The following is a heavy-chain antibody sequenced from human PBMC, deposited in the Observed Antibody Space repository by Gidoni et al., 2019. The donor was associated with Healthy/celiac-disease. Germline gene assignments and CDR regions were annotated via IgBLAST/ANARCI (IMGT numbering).Heavy chain of an antibody. V-gene: IGHV4-38-2*01. J-gene: IGHJ4*02. CDR1: GYSISSGYY. CDR3: ARALVHYDSSGYLDY. D-gene: IGHD3-22*01. CDR2: IYHSGST. Sequence: QVQLQESGPGLEKPSATLSLTCAVSGYSISSGYYWGWIRQPPGKGLEWIGSIYHSGSTYYNPSLKSRVTISVDTSKNQFSLKLSSVTAADTAVYYCARALVHYDSSGYLDYWGQGTLVTVSS.